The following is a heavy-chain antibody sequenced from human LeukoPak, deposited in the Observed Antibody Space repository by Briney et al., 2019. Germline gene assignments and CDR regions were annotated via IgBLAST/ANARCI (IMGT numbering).Heavy chain of an antibody. D-gene: IGHD2-21*02. CDR1: GFTFSSYA. Sequence: GGSLRLSCAASGFTFSSYAMSWVRQAPGKGLEWVSAISGSGGSTYYADSLKGRFTIPRDNSKNTLYLQMNSLRAEDTAVYYCAKGAVVATAIGGYWGQGTLVTVSS. CDR2: ISGSGGST. J-gene: IGHJ4*02. CDR3: AKGAVVATAIGGY. V-gene: IGHV3-23*01.